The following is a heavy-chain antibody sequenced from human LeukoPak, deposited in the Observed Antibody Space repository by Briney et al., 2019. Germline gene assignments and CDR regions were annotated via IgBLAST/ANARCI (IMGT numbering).Heavy chain of an antibody. CDR2: INHSGST. Sequence: PSETLSLTCAVYGGSFSGYYWSWIRQPPGKGLEWIGEINHSGSTNYNPSLKSRVTISVDTSKNQFSLKLSSVTAADTAVYYCEAYYYDSSGYFDYWGQGTLVTVSS. CDR1: GGSFSGYY. D-gene: IGHD3-22*01. V-gene: IGHV4-34*01. CDR3: EAYYYDSSGYFDY. J-gene: IGHJ4*02.